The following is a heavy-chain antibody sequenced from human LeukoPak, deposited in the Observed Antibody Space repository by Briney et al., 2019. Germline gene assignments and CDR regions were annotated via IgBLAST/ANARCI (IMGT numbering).Heavy chain of an antibody. D-gene: IGHD4-11*01. CDR2: MNEDGSEK. CDR3: ARDRGYSNFDY. CDR1: GFGLSNYW. Sequence: GGSLRLSCAASGFGLSNYWMSWVRQAPGKGLEWVANMNEDGSEKNYVDSVKGRFTISRDNAQDSLYLQMNSLRAEDTAVYYCARDRGYSNFDYWGQGTLLTVSS. J-gene: IGHJ4*02. V-gene: IGHV3-7*01.